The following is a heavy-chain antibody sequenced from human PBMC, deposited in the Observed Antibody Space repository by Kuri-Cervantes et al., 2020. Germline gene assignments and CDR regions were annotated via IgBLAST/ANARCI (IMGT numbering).Heavy chain of an antibody. Sequence: GGSLRLSCAASGFTFDDYAMHWVRQAPGKGLGWVSGISWNSGSIGYADSVKGRFTISRDNAKNTLYLQMNSLRAEDTAVYYCSKVLAVAGCGELDYWGQGTLVTISS. CDR2: ISWNSGSI. J-gene: IGHJ4*02. D-gene: IGHD6-19*01. V-gene: IGHV3-9*01. CDR3: SKVLAVAGCGELDY. CDR1: GFTFDDYA.